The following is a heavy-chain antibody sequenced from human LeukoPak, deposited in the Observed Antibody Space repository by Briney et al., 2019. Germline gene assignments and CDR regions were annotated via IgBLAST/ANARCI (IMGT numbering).Heavy chain of an antibody. CDR1: GYTFTGYY. CDR3: ARDPGSMVRGVWGTGFDY. V-gene: IGHV1-2*04. CDR2: INPNSGGT. J-gene: IGHJ4*02. Sequence: ASVTVSCKASGYTFTGYYMHWVRQGPGQGLEWMGWINPNSGGTNYAQKFQGWVTMTRDTSISTAYMELSRLRSDDTAVYYCARDPGSMVRGVWGTGFDYWGQGTLVTVSS. D-gene: IGHD3-10*01.